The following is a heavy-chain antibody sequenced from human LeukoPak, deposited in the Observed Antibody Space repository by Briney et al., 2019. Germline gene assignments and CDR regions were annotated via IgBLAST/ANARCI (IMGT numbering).Heavy chain of an antibody. V-gene: IGHV4-59*01. CDR2: IYYSGST. D-gene: IGHD3-10*01. CDR3: ARRSDYGSRSFPFDY. J-gene: IGHJ4*02. CDR1: GGSINYYY. Sequence: SETLSLTCTVSGGSINYYYWSWIRQPPRKGLEWIGYIYYSGSTNYNPSLKSRVTISVDTSRNQFSLKLSSVTAADTAVYYCARRSDYGSRSFPFDYWGQGALVTVSS.